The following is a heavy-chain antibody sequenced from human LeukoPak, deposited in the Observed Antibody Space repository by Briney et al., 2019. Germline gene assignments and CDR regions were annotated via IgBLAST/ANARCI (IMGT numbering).Heavy chain of an antibody. CDR3: ASGRHTDAVWFGELTGWYYFDY. D-gene: IGHD3-10*01. CDR2: ISAYNGNT. J-gene: IGHJ4*02. V-gene: IGHV1-18*01. Sequence: ASVKVSCKASGYTFTSYGISWVRQAPGQGLEWMGWISAYNGNTNYAQKLQGRVTMTTDTSTSTAYMELRSLRSDDTTVYYCASGRHTDAVWFGELTGWYYFDYWGQGNPGHRLL. CDR1: GYTFTSYG.